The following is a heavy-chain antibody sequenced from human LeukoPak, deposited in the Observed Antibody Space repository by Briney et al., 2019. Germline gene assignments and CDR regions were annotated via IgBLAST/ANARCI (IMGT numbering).Heavy chain of an antibody. CDR2: ISGSGGST. D-gene: IGHD3-3*01. CDR3: AKDVQGVTIFGVATI. Sequence: GGSLRLSCAASGFTFSSYAMSWVRQAPGKGLEWVSAISGSGGSTYYADSVKGRFTISRDNSKNTLYLQMNSLRAEGTAVYYCAKDVQGVTIFGVATIWGQGTLVTVSS. CDR1: GFTFSSYA. J-gene: IGHJ4*02. V-gene: IGHV3-23*01.